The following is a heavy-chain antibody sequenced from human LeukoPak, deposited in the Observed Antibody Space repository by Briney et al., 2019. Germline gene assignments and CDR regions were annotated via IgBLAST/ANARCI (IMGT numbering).Heavy chain of an antibody. CDR2: IYHSGST. J-gene: IGHJ4*02. Sequence: SGTLSLTCAVSGGPISSSNWWSWVRQPPGKGLEWIGEIYHSGSTNYNPSLKSRVTISVDKAKNQFSLKLSSVTAADTAVYYCARRGFVEAAAGIWASEFDYWGQGTLVTVSS. D-gene: IGHD6-13*01. CDR1: GGPISSSNW. CDR3: ARRGFVEAAAGIWASEFDY. V-gene: IGHV4-4*02.